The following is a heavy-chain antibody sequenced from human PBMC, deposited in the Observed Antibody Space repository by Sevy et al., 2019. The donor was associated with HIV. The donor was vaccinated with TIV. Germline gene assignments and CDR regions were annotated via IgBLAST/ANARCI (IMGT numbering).Heavy chain of an antibody. V-gene: IGHV3-49*03. CDR2: IRRDSYGGKT. CDR3: ARVLGVLEYQYGLDV. Sequence: GGSLRLSCLVSGFNLRAYEMTWLRQAPGKGLEWVGYIRRDSYGGKTESVASVKDRFHISRDDSTSIVYLHMDNLRIEDTAVYFCARVLGVLEYQYGLDVWGHGTTVTVSS. CDR1: GFNLRAYE. D-gene: IGHD2-2*01. J-gene: IGHJ6*02.